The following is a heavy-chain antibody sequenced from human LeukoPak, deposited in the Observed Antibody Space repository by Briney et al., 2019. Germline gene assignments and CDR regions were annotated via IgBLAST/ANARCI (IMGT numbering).Heavy chain of an antibody. D-gene: IGHD2-15*01. V-gene: IGHV3-23*01. J-gene: IGHJ4*02. Sequence: QTGGSLRLSCAASGFTFSSYAMSWVRQAPGKGLEWVSAISGSGGSTYYADSVKGRFTISRDNSKNTLYLQMNSLRAEDTAVYYCAKPRSQSYCSGGSCLPPGYWGQGTLVTVSS. CDR3: AKPRSQSYCSGGSCLPPGY. CDR1: GFTFSSYA. CDR2: ISGSGGST.